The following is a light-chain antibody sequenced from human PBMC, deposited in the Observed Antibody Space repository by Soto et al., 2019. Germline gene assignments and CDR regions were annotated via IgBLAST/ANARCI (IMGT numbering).Light chain of an antibody. Sequence: EIVMTQSPATLSVSPGERATLSCRASQSINSNLAWYQQKPGQAPRLLIYSASTRATGLPARFSGSESGTEFTLTISSLQSEDFAVYYCQQYSNWPPMYTFGQGTKLEIK. CDR2: SAS. CDR1: QSINSN. CDR3: QQYSNWPPMYT. V-gene: IGKV3-15*01. J-gene: IGKJ2*01.